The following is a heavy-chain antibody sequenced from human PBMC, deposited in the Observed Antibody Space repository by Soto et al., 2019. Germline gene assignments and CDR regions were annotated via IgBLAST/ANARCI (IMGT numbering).Heavy chain of an antibody. CDR1: GFTFISYS. V-gene: IGHV3-21*01. CDR3: ASSSSPYYYYGMDV. D-gene: IGHD6-6*01. Sequence: GGSLRLSCAASGFTFISYSMNWVRQAPGKGLEWVSSISSSSSYIYYADSVKGRFTISRDNAKNSLYLQMNGLRAEDTAVYYCASSSSPYYYYGMDVWGQGTTVTVSS. CDR2: ISSSSSYI. J-gene: IGHJ6*02.